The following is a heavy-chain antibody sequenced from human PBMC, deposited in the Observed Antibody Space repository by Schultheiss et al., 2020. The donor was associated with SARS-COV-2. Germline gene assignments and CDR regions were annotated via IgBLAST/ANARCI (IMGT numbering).Heavy chain of an antibody. CDR1: GYTFTSYA. D-gene: IGHD1-26*01. Sequence: GESLKISCKASGYTFTSYAMNWVRQAPGQGLEWMGWINTNTGNPTYAQGFTGRFVFSLDTSVSTAYLQISSLKAEDTAVYYCARAQSGRVGATLIDYWGQGTLVTVSS. CDR3: ARAQSGRVGATLIDY. V-gene: IGHV7-4-1*02. CDR2: INTNTGNP. J-gene: IGHJ4*02.